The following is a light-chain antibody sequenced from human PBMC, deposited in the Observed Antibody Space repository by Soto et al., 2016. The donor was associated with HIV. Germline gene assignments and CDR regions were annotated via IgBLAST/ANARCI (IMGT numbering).Light chain of an antibody. Sequence: DIQMTQSPSSLSASVGDGVNITCRASQSIGGFLNWYQQIPGKAPSLLIFDASSLQSGVPSRFSGSGSGTDFTLIISSLQPEDFATYYCQQSYNTPRTFGQGTKVEIK. CDR2: DAS. V-gene: IGKV1-39*01. CDR3: QQSYNTPRT. J-gene: IGKJ1*01. CDR1: QSIGGF.